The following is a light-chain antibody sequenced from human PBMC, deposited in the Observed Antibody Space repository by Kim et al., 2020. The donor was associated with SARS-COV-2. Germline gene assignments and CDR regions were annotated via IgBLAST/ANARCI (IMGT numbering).Light chain of an antibody. CDR1: SLRSYY. Sequence: SVALGQTVRITCQGDSLRSYYATWYQQKPGQAPILVIYGKNNRPSGIPDRFSGSSSGNTASLTITETQAGDEADYYCNSRDSNGNVLFGGGTKLTVL. CDR2: GKN. V-gene: IGLV3-19*01. CDR3: NSRDSNGNVL. J-gene: IGLJ2*01.